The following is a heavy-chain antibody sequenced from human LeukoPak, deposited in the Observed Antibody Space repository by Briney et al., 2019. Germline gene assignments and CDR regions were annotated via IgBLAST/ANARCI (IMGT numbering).Heavy chain of an antibody. J-gene: IGHJ4*02. D-gene: IGHD2-2*01. CDR1: GFTVSSNY. CDR3: ARDLWDIVVVPAAAVI. V-gene: IGHV3-53*01. Sequence: GGSLRLSCAASGFTVSSNYMSWVRQAPGKGLEWVSVIYSGGSTYYADSVKGRFTISRDNAKNSLYLQMNSLRADDTAVYYCARDLWDIVVVPAAAVIWGQGTLVTVSS. CDR2: IYSGGST.